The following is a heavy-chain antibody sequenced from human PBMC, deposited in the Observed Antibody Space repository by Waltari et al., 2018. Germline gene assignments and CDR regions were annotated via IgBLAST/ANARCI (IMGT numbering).Heavy chain of an antibody. Sequence: QVQLQESGPGLVKPSETLSLTCTVSGYSISSGYYWGWIRQPPGKGLEWIGSIYHSGSTYYTPSIKSRVTISVATSKNQFSLKLSSVTAADTAVYYCARGCGKGDGYNFTPYFDYWGQGTLVTVSS. V-gene: IGHV4-38-2*02. CDR3: ARGCGKGDGYNFTPYFDY. D-gene: IGHD5-12*01. CDR2: IYHSGST. J-gene: IGHJ4*02. CDR1: GYSISSGYY.